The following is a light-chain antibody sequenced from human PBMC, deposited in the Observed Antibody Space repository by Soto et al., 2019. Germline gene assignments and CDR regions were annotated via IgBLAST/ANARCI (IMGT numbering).Light chain of an antibody. J-gene: IGKJ4*02. V-gene: IGKV3-20*01. Sequence: EIVFTQSPGTLSLSPGERATLSCRASQSVSSSYLAWYQQKPGQAPRLLIYGASSRATGIPDRFSGSGSGTDFTLTISRLEPEDFAVYYCQQHGSSPLTFGG. CDR1: QSVSSSY. CDR2: GAS. CDR3: QQHGSSPLT.